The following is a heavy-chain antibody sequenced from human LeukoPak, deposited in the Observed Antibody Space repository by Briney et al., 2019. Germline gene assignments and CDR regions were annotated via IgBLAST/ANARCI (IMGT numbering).Heavy chain of an antibody. V-gene: IGHV3-30*18. CDR2: ISYDGSNK. J-gene: IGHJ4*02. Sequence: GGSLGLSCAASGFTFSSYGMHWVRQAPGKGLEWVAVISYDGSNKYYADSVKGRFTISRDNSKNTLYLQMNSLRAEDTAVYYCAKGEYSSGYEGPGYWGQGTLVTVSS. CDR1: GFTFSSYG. D-gene: IGHD6-19*01. CDR3: AKGEYSSGYEGPGY.